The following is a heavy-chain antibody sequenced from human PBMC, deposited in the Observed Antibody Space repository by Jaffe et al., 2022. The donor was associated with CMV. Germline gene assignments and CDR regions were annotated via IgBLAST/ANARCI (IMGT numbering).Heavy chain of an antibody. D-gene: IGHD6-13*01. CDR3: ARAPYNRRRYSSSWYDMSGVMDV. J-gene: IGHJ6*04. CDR2: IIPILGIA. Sequence: QVQLVQSGAEVKKPGSSVKVSCKASGGTFSSYAISWVRQAPGQGLEWMGRIIPILGIANYAQKFQGRVTITADKSTSTAYMELSSLRSEDTAVYYCARAPYNRRRYSSSWYDMSGVMDVWGKGTTVTVSS. V-gene: IGHV1-69*09. CDR1: GGTFSSYA.